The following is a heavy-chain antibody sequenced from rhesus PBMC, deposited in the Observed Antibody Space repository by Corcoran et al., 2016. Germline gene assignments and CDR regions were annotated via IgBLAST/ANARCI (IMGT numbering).Heavy chain of an antibody. CDR1: GGSISSSY. V-gene: IGHV4-169*01. Sequence: QLQLQESGPGLVKPSETLSVTCAVSGGSISSSYWSWIRQAPGKGLEWIGYIYGSGSSTHYNPPLKGRVTLSVATSQNQFSLKLGSVTAADTAVYYCVRVGSSYRFYYWGQGVLVTVSS. CDR2: IYGSGSST. J-gene: IGHJ4*01. D-gene: IGHD6-43*01. CDR3: VRVGSSYRFYY.